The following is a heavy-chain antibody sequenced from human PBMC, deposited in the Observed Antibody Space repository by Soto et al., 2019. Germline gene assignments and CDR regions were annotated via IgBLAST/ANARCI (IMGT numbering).Heavy chain of an antibody. J-gene: IGHJ6*02. CDR2: MYNTGST. CDR1: GGSISSYY. V-gene: IGHV4-59*01. D-gene: IGHD2-21*02. CDR3: ARDLWGYCGTDCYPLDV. Sequence: TSETLSLTCTVSGGSISSYYWSWIRQPPGKGLKWIGYMYNTGSTVYNPSLKSRVTISVDTSKNQFSLKLNAVTAADTAVYYCARDLWGYCGTDCYPLDVWGQGTTVTVS.